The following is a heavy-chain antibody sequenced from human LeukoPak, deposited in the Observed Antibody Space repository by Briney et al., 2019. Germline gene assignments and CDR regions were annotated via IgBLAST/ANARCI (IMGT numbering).Heavy chain of an antibody. CDR2: MNPNSGNT. V-gene: IGHV1-8*01. D-gene: IGHD3-10*01. CDR3: ASWLRGVIGAFDI. CDR1: GYTFSSYD. Sequence: ASVKVSCKASGYTFSSYDINWIRQATGQGLEWMGWMNPNSGNTGYAQKFQGRVTMTRNTSTSTAYMELRSLRSEDTAVYYCASWLRGVIGAFDIWGQGTMVTVSS. J-gene: IGHJ3*02.